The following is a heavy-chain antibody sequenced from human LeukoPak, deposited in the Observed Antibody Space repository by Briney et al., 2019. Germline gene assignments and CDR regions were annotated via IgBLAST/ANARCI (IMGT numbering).Heavy chain of an antibody. CDR3: ARGGVLWFGELFSYYYYMDV. D-gene: IGHD3-10*01. Sequence: SETLSLTCTVSGGSISSYYWSWIRQPAGKGLEWIGRIYTSGSTNYNPSLKSRVTMSVDTSKNQFSLKLSSVTAADTAVYYCARGGVLWFGELFSYYYYMDVWGKGTTVTISS. V-gene: IGHV4-4*07. J-gene: IGHJ6*03. CDR2: IYTSGST. CDR1: GGSISSYY.